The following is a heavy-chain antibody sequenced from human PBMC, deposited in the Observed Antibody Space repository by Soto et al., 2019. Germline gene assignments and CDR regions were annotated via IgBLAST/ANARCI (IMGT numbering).Heavy chain of an antibody. CDR3: AREVTMVRGVINPFDY. V-gene: IGHV6-1*01. J-gene: IGHJ4*02. CDR1: GDSVSSNSAA. Sequence: KQSPTLSLTCAISGDSVSSNSAAWNWIRQSPSRGLEWLGRTYYRSKWNNVYAVSVKSRITINPATSKNQFSLQLNSVTPEDTAVYYCAREVTMVRGVINPFDYWGPGSLVTVSS. D-gene: IGHD3-10*01. CDR2: TYYRSKWNN.